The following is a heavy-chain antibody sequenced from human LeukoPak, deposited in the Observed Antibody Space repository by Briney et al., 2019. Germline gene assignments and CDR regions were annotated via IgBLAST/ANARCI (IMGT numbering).Heavy chain of an antibody. CDR1: GVAIRNSW. J-gene: IGHJ6*03. Sequence: GGSLRLSCVASGVAIRNSWMSWVRQAPGKGLEWVANIHPDGSVQNYVDSVKGRFTISRDNSKNSLYLQMNSLRAEDTALYYCAKDGRGSSWYYYVDVWGKGTTVTVSS. CDR3: AKDGRGSSWYYYVDV. CDR2: IHPDGSVQ. V-gene: IGHV3-7*03. D-gene: IGHD6-13*01.